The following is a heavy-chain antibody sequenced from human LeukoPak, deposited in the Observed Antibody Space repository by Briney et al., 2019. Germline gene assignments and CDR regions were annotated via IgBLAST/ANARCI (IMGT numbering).Heavy chain of an antibody. CDR1: GGSISSGGYY. CDR3: ARVDYGSGSIWIDY. D-gene: IGHD3-10*01. V-gene: IGHV4-31*03. Sequence: PSETLSLTCTVSGGSISSGGYYWSWIRQHPGKGLEWIGYIYYSGSTYYNPSLKSRVTISVDTSKNQFSLKLSSVTAADTAVYYCARVDYGSGSIWIDYWGQGTLVTVSS. CDR2: IYYSGST. J-gene: IGHJ4*02.